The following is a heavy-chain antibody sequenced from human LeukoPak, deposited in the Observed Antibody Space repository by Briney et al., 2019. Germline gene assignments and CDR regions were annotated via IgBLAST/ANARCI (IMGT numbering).Heavy chain of an antibody. CDR1: GCSISSYY. D-gene: IGHD6-13*01. CDR2: IYYSGST. J-gene: IGHJ6*03. CDR3: ARGHGQQLVRFRPRYYMDV. Sequence: KPSETLSLTCTVSGCSISSYYWSWFRQPPAKGLEWIGYIYYSGSTNYNPSLKSRVTISVDTSKNQFSLKLSSVTAADTAVYYCARGHGQQLVRFRPRYYMDVWGKGTTVTVSS. V-gene: IGHV4-59*12.